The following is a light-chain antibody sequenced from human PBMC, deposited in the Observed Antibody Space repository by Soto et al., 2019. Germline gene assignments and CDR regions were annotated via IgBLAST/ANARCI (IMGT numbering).Light chain of an antibody. CDR2: GAS. V-gene: IGKV3-20*01. CDR1: QSVSSY. CDR3: QQYGTSPIN. J-gene: IGKJ5*01. Sequence: DIVLTQSPSTLSVSPLEVATLSCRASQSVSSYLAWYQQKPGQAPRLLIFGASSRSSGIPYRFSGSGSGTDFTLTVSRLEPEDFAVYYCQQYGTSPINFGQGTRLEIK.